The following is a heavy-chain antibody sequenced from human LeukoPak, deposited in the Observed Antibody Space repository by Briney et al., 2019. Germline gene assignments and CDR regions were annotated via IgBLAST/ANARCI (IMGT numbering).Heavy chain of an antibody. J-gene: IGHJ6*02. D-gene: IGHD6-13*01. V-gene: IGHV3-7*01. CDR3: ARNSGAAAANYYYYGMDV. Sequence: GGSLRLSCAASGFTFSSYWMSWVRQAPGKGLEWVANIKQDGSERYYVDSVKGRFTISRDNAKNSLYLQMNSLRAEDTAVYYCARNSGAAAANYYYYGMDVWGQGTTVTVSS. CDR1: GFTFSSYW. CDR2: IKQDGSER.